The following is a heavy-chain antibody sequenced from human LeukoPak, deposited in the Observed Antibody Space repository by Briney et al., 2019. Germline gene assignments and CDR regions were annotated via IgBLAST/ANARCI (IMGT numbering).Heavy chain of an antibody. J-gene: IGHJ6*03. Sequence: SETLSLTCTVSSGSISRYYWSWIRQPPGKGLDWIGYIYYTGSTYYNPSLKSRVTTSVDTSKNQFSLKLNSVTAADTAVYYCARDSNGSGADYYYYYMDVWGKGTTVTISS. D-gene: IGHD3-10*01. V-gene: IGHV4-59*01. CDR3: ARDSNGSGADYYYYYMDV. CDR2: IYYTGST. CDR1: SGSISRYY.